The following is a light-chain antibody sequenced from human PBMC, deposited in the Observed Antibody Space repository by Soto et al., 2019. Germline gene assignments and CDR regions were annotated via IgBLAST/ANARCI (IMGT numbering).Light chain of an antibody. V-gene: IGKV1-27*01. CDR1: QGISNF. Sequence: DIQMTQSPSSLSASVGDRVTITCRASQGISNFLAWYQQKPGQVPKVLIYDASTLQSGVPSRFSGSGSGTDFTLTISSLQPEDVATYYCQKYNRAPRTFGQGTKVEIK. CDR2: DAS. J-gene: IGKJ1*01. CDR3: QKYNRAPRT.